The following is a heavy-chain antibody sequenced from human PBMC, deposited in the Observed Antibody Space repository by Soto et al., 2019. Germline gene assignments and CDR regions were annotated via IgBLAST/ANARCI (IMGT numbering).Heavy chain of an antibody. V-gene: IGHV1-69*13. CDR1: VGTFGSYA. D-gene: IGHD3-22*01. J-gene: IGHJ3*02. Sequence: VKVSCKGAVGTFGSYAISWVRHAPGQWLEWMGGTIPIFGTANYAQKFQGRVTITADESTSTAYMELSSLRSEDTAVYYCARGSAEYYDSSGYYYGSAFDIWGQGTMVTVS. CDR2: TIPIFGTA. CDR3: ARGSAEYYDSSGYYYGSAFDI.